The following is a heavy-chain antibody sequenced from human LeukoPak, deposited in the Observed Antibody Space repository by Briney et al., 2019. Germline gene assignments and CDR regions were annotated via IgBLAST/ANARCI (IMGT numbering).Heavy chain of an antibody. D-gene: IGHD1-26*01. Sequence: GRSLRLSCAATGFTFKDYGMHWVRQPPGKGLEWISSINWNGGGTDYADSVKGRFTISRDNAKNSLYLQLSSLRPEDTALYYCAKHMRATNTYSFFGLDVWGQGTTVTVSS. CDR1: GFTFKDYG. J-gene: IGHJ6*02. V-gene: IGHV3-9*01. CDR3: AKHMRATNTYSFFGLDV. CDR2: INWNGGGT.